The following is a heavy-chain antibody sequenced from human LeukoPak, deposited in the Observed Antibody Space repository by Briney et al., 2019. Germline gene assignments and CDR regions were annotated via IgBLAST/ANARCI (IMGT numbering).Heavy chain of an antibody. CDR1: GYTFTGYY. CDR2: INPNSGGT. V-gene: IGHV1-2*06. CDR3: AREIQLWAHFDY. D-gene: IGHD5-18*01. J-gene: IGHJ4*02. Sequence: ASVTVSCKASGYTFTGYYMHWVRQAPGQGLEWMGRINPNSGGTNYAQKFQGRVTMTRDTSISTAYMELSRLRSDDTAVYYCAREIQLWAHFDYWGQGTLVTVSS.